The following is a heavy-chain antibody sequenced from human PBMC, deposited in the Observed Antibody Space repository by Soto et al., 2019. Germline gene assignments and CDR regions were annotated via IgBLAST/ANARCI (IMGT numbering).Heavy chain of an antibody. CDR2: INPSGGST. D-gene: IGHD5-12*01. CDR3: ARDGLVDENWFDP. J-gene: IGHJ5*02. Sequence: GASGKGSCKGSGYTFPSYYMQSGRQAPGQGLEWMGIINPSGGSTSYAQKFQGRVTMTRDTSTSTVYMELSSLRSEDTAVYYCARDGLVDENWFDPWGQGTLVTVSS. V-gene: IGHV1-46*01. CDR1: GYTFPSYY.